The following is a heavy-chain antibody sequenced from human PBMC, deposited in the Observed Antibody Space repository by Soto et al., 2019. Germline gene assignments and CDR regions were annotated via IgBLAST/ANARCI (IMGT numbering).Heavy chain of an antibody. CDR1: GFTVSSNS. Sequence: EVQLVESGGGLVQPGGSLRLSCAASGFTVSSNSMSWVRQAPGKGLEWVSVIYSGGSTYYADSVKGRFTISRDNSKNTLYLQMNSLRAEDTAVYYCARVLGTYYYYGMDVWGQGTTVTVSS. D-gene: IGHD1-1*01. CDR3: ARVLGTYYYYGMDV. V-gene: IGHV3-66*01. CDR2: IYSGGST. J-gene: IGHJ6*02.